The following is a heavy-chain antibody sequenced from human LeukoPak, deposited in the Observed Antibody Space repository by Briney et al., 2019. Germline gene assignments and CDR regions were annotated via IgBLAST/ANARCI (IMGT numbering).Heavy chain of an antibody. CDR1: GYTFPSGV. D-gene: IGHD2-2*01. Sequence: GASVKASCKASGYTFPSGVITGGGQAPGQGLDGMGWISAYNGNTNYAQKLQGRVTMTTDKSTSTAYMELRSLRSDDTAVYYCARLIVVVPAALDYWGQGTLVTVSS. J-gene: IGHJ4*02. V-gene: IGHV1-18*01. CDR3: ARLIVVVPAALDY. CDR2: ISAYNGNT.